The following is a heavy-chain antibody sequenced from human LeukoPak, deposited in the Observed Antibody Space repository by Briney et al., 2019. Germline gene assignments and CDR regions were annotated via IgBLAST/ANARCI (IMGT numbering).Heavy chain of an antibody. CDR1: GGSFSGYY. D-gene: IGHD1-26*01. CDR3: AGGGLGELTTAFDP. Sequence: PSETLSLTCAVYGGSFSGYYWSWIRQPPGKGLEWIGEINHSGSTNYNPSLKSRVTISVDTSKNQFSLKLSSVTAADTAVYYCAGGGLGELTTAFDPWGQGTLVTVSS. V-gene: IGHV4-34*01. J-gene: IGHJ5*02. CDR2: INHSGST.